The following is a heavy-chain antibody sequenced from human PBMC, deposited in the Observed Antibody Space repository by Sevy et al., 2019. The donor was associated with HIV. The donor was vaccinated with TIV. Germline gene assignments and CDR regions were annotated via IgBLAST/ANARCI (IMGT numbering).Heavy chain of an antibody. CDR3: ARDLPPSATTVAHFDY. D-gene: IGHD4-17*01. V-gene: IGHV3-48*03. Sequence: GGSLRLSCAASGFIFSSYEMSWVRQAPGKGLEWVSHISQSGGTTYYSDSVKGRFTISRDNAKNSLYLQMNSLRAEATVIYYCARDLPPSATTVAHFDYWGQGTLVTVSS. J-gene: IGHJ4*02. CDR1: GFIFSSYE. CDR2: ISQSGGTT.